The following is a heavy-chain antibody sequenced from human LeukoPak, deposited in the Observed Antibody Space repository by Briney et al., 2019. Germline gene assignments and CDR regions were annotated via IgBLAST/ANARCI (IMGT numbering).Heavy chain of an antibody. CDR3: AKNYDSSGYYSPGFDP. Sequence: GGSLRLSCAASGFTVSSLAMHWVRQAPGKGLEWVAVISYDGSNKYYADSVKGRFTISRDNSKNTLYLQMNSLRAEDTAVYYCAKNYDSSGYYSPGFDPWGQGTLVTVSS. CDR2: ISYDGSNK. CDR1: GFTVSSLA. D-gene: IGHD3-22*01. J-gene: IGHJ5*02. V-gene: IGHV3-30*18.